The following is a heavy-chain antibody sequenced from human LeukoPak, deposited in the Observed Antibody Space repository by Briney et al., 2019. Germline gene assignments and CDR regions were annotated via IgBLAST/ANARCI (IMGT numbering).Heavy chain of an antibody. D-gene: IGHD2/OR15-2a*01. CDR2: ISYAGSDT. CDR1: GFSFNSYA. CDR3: ARDPNMYYFDS. Sequence: GRSLRLSCAASGFSFNSYALHWVRRAPGKGLEWVALISYAGSDTYHADSVKGRFTISRDNSKNTLYLQMNSLRTEDTAVYYCARDPNMYYFDSWGQGTLVTVSS. V-gene: IGHV3-30*04. J-gene: IGHJ4*02.